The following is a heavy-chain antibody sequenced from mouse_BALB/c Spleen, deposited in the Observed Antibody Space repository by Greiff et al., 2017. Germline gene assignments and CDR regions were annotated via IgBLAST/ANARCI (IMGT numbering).Heavy chain of an antibody. J-gene: IGHJ4*01. CDR1: GYSITSGYY. V-gene: IGHV3-6*02. CDR2: ISYDGSN. D-gene: IGHD1-1*02. Sequence: DVKLQESGPGLVKPSQSLSLTCSVTGYSITSGYYWNWIRQFPGNKLEWMGYISYDGSNNYNPSLKNRISITRDTSKNQFFLKLNSVTTEDTATYYCARDGGNYSYYAMDYWGQGTSVTVSS. CDR3: ARDGGNYSYYAMDY.